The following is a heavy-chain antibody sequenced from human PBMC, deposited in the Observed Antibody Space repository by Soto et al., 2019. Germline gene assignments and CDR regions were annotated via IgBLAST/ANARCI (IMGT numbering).Heavy chain of an antibody. CDR1: GGTFSSYA. J-gene: IGHJ5*02. V-gene: IGHV1-69*12. Sequence: QVQLVQSGAEVKKPGSSVKVSCKASGGTFSSYAISWVRQAPGQGLEWMGGIIPIFGTANYAQKFQGRVTITADESTSTAYMELSSLSPEDTAVYYCASNYDFWSGYYPWGQGTLVTVSS. CDR2: IIPIFGTA. D-gene: IGHD3-3*01. CDR3: ASNYDFWSGYYP.